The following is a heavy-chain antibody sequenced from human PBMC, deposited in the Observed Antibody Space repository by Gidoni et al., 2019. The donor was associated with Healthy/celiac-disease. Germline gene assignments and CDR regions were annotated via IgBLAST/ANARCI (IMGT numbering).Heavy chain of an antibody. D-gene: IGHD6-13*01. CDR1: CFPFRCYS. CDR3: ARDPPIAAAGTRGDY. V-gene: IGHV3-21*01. CDR2: ISSSSSYI. J-gene: IGHJ4*02. Sequence: EGPAVESGGSLVKPGGALELSCAASCFPFRCYSMNWVRQAPGKGLEWVSSISSSSSYIYYADSVKGRFTISRDNAKNSLYLQMNSLRAEDTAVYYCARDPPIAAAGTRGDYWGQGTLVTVSS.